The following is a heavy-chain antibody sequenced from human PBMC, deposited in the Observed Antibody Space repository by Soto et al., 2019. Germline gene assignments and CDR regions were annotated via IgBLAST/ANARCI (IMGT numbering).Heavy chain of an antibody. CDR3: ARTDRDFYGLDV. Sequence: EVQLVESGGGLVQPGGSLRLSCEASGFTFRNYDMHWVRQGTGNGLEWVSGISAAGDPDYADSVEGRFTISRENAQNSFFLQMNSLRVGDTAVYYCARTDRDFYGLDVWCQGTTVIVSS. J-gene: IGHJ6*02. CDR1: GFTFRNYD. CDR2: ISAAGDP. V-gene: IGHV3-13*05.